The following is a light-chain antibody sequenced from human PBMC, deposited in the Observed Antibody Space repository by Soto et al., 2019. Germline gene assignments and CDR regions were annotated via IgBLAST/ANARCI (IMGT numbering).Light chain of an antibody. J-gene: IGKJ3*01. V-gene: IGKV1D-13*01. Sequence: AIQLTQSPSSLSASVGDRVTITCRASQGISSALAWYQQKPGQAPKLLIYDASSLQSGVPSRFSGSGSGTDFTLTISSLQPEDFATYYCQQFNNYPVTFGPGTKVHI. CDR3: QQFNNYPVT. CDR1: QGISSA. CDR2: DAS.